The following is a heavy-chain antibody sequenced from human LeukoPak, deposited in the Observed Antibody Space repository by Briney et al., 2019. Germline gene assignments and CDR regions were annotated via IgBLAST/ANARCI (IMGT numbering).Heavy chain of an antibody. J-gene: IGHJ4*02. CDR2: ISAYNGNT. D-gene: IGHD2-8*01. Sequence: GASVNVSCKTSGYTFTAYGITWVRQAPGQGLEWMGWISAYNGNTNYAQKLQGRVTMTTDTSTSTAYMELRSLRSDDTAVYYCARDLLVYARRGALGYWGQGTLVTVSS. CDR1: GYTFTAYG. V-gene: IGHV1-18*01. CDR3: ARDLLVYARRGALGY.